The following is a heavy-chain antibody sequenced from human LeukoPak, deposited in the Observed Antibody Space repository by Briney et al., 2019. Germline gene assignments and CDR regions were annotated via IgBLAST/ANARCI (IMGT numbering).Heavy chain of an antibody. J-gene: IGHJ5*02. CDR3: AGDRYPKLGDMVRGAFDP. CDR2: ISSSGSTI. Sequence: GGSLRLSCAASGFTFSSYEMNWVRQAPGKGLEWVSYISSSGSTIYYADSVKGRFTISRDNAKNSLYLQMNSLRAEDTAVYYCAGDRYPKLGDMVRGAFDPWGQGTLVTVSS. V-gene: IGHV3-48*03. D-gene: IGHD3-10*01. CDR1: GFTFSSYE.